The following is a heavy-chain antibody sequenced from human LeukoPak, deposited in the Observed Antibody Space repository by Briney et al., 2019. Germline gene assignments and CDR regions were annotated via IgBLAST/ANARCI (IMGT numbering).Heavy chain of an antibody. CDR2: IYYSGST. V-gene: IGHV4-59*01. CDR3: ARGTGKGVRYCTNGVCYTGVLNHHDY. D-gene: IGHD2-8*01. J-gene: IGHJ4*02. Sequence: SSETLSLTCTVSGGSISSYYWSWIRQPPGKGLEWIGYIYYSGSTNYNPSLKSRVTISVDTSKNQFSLKLSSVTAADTAVYYCARGTGKGVRYCTNGVCYTGVLNHHDYWGQGTLVTVSS. CDR1: GGSISSYY.